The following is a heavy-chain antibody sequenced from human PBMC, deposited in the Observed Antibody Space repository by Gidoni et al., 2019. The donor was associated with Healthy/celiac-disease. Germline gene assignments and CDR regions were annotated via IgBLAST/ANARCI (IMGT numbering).Heavy chain of an antibody. CDR2: ISWNSGSI. V-gene: IGHV3-9*01. Sequence: EVQLVESGGGLVQHGRSLRLSCAASGFTFDDYAMHWVRQAPGKGLEWVSGISWNSGSIGYADSVKGRFTISRDNAKNSLYLQTNSLRAEDTALYYCAKSAAATRGADYFDYWGQGTLVTVSS. CDR3: AKSAAATRGADYFDY. J-gene: IGHJ4*02. CDR1: GFTFDDYA. D-gene: IGHD6-13*01.